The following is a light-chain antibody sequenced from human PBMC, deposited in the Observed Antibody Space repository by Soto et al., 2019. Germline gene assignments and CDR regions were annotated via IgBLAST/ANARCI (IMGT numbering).Light chain of an antibody. CDR2: WAA. V-gene: IGKV4-1*01. J-gene: IGKJ5*01. CDR3: QQYYSTSSLT. CDR1: QSVLDSSNNRNY. Sequence: DIVMTQAPASLAVSLGERATINCKSSQSVLDSSNNRNYLAWYQQKPGQPPKLLIYWAATREAGVPGRCRGSGSATNFTLTINSMQAQDEVVYYCQQYYSTSSLTFGQGTRLEIK.